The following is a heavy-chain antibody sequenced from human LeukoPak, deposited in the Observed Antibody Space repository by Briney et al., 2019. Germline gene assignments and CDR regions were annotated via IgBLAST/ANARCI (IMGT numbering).Heavy chain of an antibody. CDR2: FDPEDGET. D-gene: IGHD6-6*01. J-gene: IGHJ5*02. CDR3: ATDLGEYSSSPLVP. CDR1: GYTLTELS. Sequence: ASVKVSCKVSGYTLTELSMHWVRQAPGKGLEWMGGFDPEDGETIYAQKFQGRVTITADTSTDTAYMELSSLRSEDTAVYYCATDLGEYSSSPLVPWGQGTLVTVSS. V-gene: IGHV1-24*01.